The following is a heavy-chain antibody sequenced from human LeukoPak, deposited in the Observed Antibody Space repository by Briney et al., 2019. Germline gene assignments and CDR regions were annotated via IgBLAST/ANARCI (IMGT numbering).Heavy chain of an antibody. D-gene: IGHD3-22*01. CDR3: AKDLAYYDSSGDYYPAFDI. V-gene: IGHV3-30*18. Sequence: HPGRSLRLSCAVSGFTFGDCGMHWVRQAPGKGLEWLAVLSCDGTNKYYADSVKGRFTISRDNSENTLYLQMNSLRAEDTAIYYCAKDLAYYDSSGDYYPAFDIWGQGTMVTVSS. CDR1: GFTFGDCG. CDR2: LSCDGTNK. J-gene: IGHJ3*02.